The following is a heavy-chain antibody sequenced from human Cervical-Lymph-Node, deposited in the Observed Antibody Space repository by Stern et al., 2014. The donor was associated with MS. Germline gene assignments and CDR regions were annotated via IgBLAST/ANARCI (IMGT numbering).Heavy chain of an antibody. CDR3: ARHPPYSSSPNWFDP. Sequence: QVQLQESGPGLVKPSETLSLTCTVSGGSISSSSYYWGWIRQPPGKGLEWIGSIYYSGSTYYNPSLKSRVTLSVDTSNTQFPRKLSSVTAADTAVYYCARHPPYSSSPNWFDPWGQGTLVTVSS. CDR1: GGSISSSSYY. J-gene: IGHJ5*02. CDR2: IYYSGST. V-gene: IGHV4-39*01. D-gene: IGHD6-6*01.